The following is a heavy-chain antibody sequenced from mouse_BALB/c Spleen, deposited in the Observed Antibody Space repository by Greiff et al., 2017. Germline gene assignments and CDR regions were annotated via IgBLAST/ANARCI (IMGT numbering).Heavy chain of an antibody. V-gene: IGHV5-6-5*01. J-gene: IGHJ3*01. Sequence: EVQLVESGGGLVKPGGSLKLSCAASGFTFSSYAMSWVRQTPEKRLEWVASISSGGSTYYPDSVKGRFTISRDNARNILYLQMSSLRSEDTAMYYCARGRDYGNYPAWFAYWGQGTLVTVSA. CDR1: GFTFSSYA. D-gene: IGHD2-1*01. CDR2: ISSGGST. CDR3: ARGRDYGNYPAWFAY.